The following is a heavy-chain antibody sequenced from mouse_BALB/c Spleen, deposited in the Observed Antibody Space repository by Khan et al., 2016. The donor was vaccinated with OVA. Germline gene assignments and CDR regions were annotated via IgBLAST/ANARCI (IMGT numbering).Heavy chain of an antibody. CDR2: LNTYSGEP. V-gene: IGHV9-3-1*01. CDR1: GFNFPNYG. D-gene: IGHD2-2*01. J-gene: IGHJ4*01. CDR3: ARVGYNGTRGC. Sequence: QIQLVQSGPKLKNPGETVQISCKPSGFNFPNYGMNWVKKAPGKGLTWMGWLNTYSGEPTFADDFKARFDLPLATSASTAYWQINSLKNEETATYFCARVGYNGTRGCWGQGTSVTVTS.